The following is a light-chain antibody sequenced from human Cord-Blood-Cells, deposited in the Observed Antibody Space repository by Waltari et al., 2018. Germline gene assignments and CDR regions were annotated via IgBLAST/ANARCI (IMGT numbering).Light chain of an antibody. CDR1: RRDVGSSNL. V-gene: IGLV2-23*01. CDR3: CSYAGSSTYV. J-gene: IGLJ1*01. CDR2: EGS. Sequence: QSALTQPASVSGSPGQSITISCTGTRRDVGSSNLFSWYQQHPGKAPKLMIYEGSKRPSGVSNRFSGSKSGNTASLTISGIQAEDEADYYCCSYAGSSTYVFGTGTKVTVL.